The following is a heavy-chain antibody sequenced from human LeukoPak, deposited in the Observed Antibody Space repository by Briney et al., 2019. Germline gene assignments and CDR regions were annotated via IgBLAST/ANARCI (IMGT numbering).Heavy chain of an antibody. CDR3: ARTYYYGSGSYSRFDY. CDR1: GYTFTGYY. Sequence: SVKVSCKASGYTFTGYYIHWVRQAPGQGLEWVGRIIPILGIANYAQKFQCRVTITADKSTSTAYMELSSLRAEDTAVYYCARTYYYGSGSYSRFDYRGQGTLVTVSS. D-gene: IGHD3-10*01. V-gene: IGHV1-69*02. CDR2: IIPILGIA. J-gene: IGHJ4*02.